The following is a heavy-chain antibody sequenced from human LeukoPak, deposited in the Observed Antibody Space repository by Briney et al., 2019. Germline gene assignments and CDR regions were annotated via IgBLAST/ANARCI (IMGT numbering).Heavy chain of an antibody. Sequence: SETLSLTCAVSGGSFSGYYWTWIRQPPGKGLEWIGEINHSGSTNYNPSLKSRVTISVDTSKNQFSLKLSSVTAADTAVYYCAGGYSGYETFDYWGQGTLVTVSS. CDR3: AGGYSGYETFDY. CDR1: GGSFSGYY. CDR2: INHSGST. V-gene: IGHV4-34*01. D-gene: IGHD5-12*01. J-gene: IGHJ4*02.